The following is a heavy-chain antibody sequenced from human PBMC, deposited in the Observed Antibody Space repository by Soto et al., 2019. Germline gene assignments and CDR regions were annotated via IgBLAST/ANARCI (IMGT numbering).Heavy chain of an antibody. D-gene: IGHD6-19*01. Sequence: QVQLVESGGGVVQPGRSLRLSCAASGFTFSSYGMHWVRQAPGKGLEWVAVISYDGSNKYYADSVKGRFTISRDNSKNTLYLQMNSLRVEDTAVYYCAKVPVAGTVGSNWFDPWGQGTLVTVSS. CDR1: GFTFSSYG. CDR2: ISYDGSNK. CDR3: AKVPVAGTVGSNWFDP. V-gene: IGHV3-30*18. J-gene: IGHJ5*02.